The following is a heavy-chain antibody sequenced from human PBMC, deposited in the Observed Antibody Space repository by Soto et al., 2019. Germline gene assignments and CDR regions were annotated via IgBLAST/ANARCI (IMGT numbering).Heavy chain of an antibody. CDR3: AKGQVTLMTTVTYFDY. CDR2: ISWNSGSI. CDR1: GFTFDDYA. V-gene: IGHV3-9*01. D-gene: IGHD4-17*01. Sequence: EVQLVESGGGLVQPGRSLRLSCAASGFTFDDYAMHWVRQAPGKGLEWVSGISWNSGSIGYADSVKGRFTISRDNAKNSLYLQMNSLRAEDTALYYCAKGQVTLMTTVTYFDYWGQGTLVTVSS. J-gene: IGHJ4*02.